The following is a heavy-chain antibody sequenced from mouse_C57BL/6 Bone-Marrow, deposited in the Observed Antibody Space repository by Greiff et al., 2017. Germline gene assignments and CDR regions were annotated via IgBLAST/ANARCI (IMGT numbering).Heavy chain of an antibody. CDR2: ISSGSSTI. D-gene: IGHD1-1*01. J-gene: IGHJ3*01. Sequence: EVQVVESGGGLVKPGGSLKLSCAASGFTFSDYGMHWVRQAPEKGLEWVAYISSGSSTIYYADTVKGRFTISRDNAKNTLFLQMTSLRSEDTAMYYCARTHYYGSSYVPFAYWGQGTLVTVSA. CDR1: GFTFSDYG. CDR3: ARTHYYGSSYVPFAY. V-gene: IGHV5-17*01.